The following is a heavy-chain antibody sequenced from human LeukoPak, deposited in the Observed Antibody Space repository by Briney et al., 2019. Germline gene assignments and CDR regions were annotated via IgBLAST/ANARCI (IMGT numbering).Heavy chain of an antibody. Sequence: PGGSLRLSCAASGFTFSSYSMNWVRQAPGKGLEWVSYLSSSASTISYADSVKGRFTISRDNAKNSLYLQMNSLRAEDTAVYYCASQITVPYFDYWGQGTLVTVSS. CDR1: GFTFSSYS. V-gene: IGHV3-48*04. CDR2: LSSSASTI. D-gene: IGHD2-2*01. CDR3: ASQITVPYFDY. J-gene: IGHJ4*02.